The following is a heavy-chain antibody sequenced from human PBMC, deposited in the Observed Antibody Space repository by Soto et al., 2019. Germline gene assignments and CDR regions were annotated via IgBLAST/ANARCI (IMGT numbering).Heavy chain of an antibody. D-gene: IGHD4-4*01. CDR1: GGSFSGYY. CDR3: ARGSIDYSNSYNWFDP. V-gene: IGHV4-34*01. CDR2: INHSGST. Sequence: SETLSLTCAVYGGSFSGYYWSWIRQPPGKGLEWIGEINHSGSTNYNPSLKSRVTISVDTSKNQFSLKLSSVTAADTAVYYCARGSIDYSNSYNWFDPWGQGTLVTVSS. J-gene: IGHJ5*02.